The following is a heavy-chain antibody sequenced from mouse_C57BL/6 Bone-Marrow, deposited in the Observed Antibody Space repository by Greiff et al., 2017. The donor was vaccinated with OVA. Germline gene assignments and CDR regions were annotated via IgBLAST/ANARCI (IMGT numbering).Heavy chain of an antibody. CDR2: IYPRSGNT. CDR3: AREVTGTWFAY. J-gene: IGHJ3*01. Sequence: VMLVESGAELARPGASVKLSCKASGYTFTSYGISWVKQRTGQGLEWIGEIYPRSGNTYYNEKFKGKATLTADKSSSTAYMELRSLTSEDSAVYFCAREVTGTWFAYGGQGTLVTVSA. D-gene: IGHD4-1*01. CDR1: GYTFTSYG. V-gene: IGHV1-81*01.